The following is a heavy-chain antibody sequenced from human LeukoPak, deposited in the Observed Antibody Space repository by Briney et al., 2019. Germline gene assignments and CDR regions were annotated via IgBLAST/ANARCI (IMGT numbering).Heavy chain of an antibody. D-gene: IGHD3-10*01. J-gene: IGHJ4*02. CDR2: IYYSGST. Sequence: SQTLSLTCTVSGGSISSGGYYWSWIRQHPGKVLEWIGYIYYSGSTYYNPSLKSRVTISVDTSKNQFSLKLSSVTAADTAVYYCASQYYYGSGSYPPPRYWGQGTLVTVSS. V-gene: IGHV4-31*03. CDR3: ASQYYYGSGSYPPPRY. CDR1: GGSISSGGYY.